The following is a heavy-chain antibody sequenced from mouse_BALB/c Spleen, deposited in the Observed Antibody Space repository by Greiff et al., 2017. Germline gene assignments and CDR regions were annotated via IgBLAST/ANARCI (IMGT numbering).Heavy chain of an antibody. CDR3: ARAYYGSSYDAWFAY. CDR2: IDPENGNT. Sequence: VQLQQSGAELVRPGALVKLSCKASGFNIKDYYMHWVKQRPEQGLEWIGWIDPENGNTIYDPKFQGKASITADTSSNTAYLQLSSLTSEDTAVYYCARAYYGSSYDAWFAYWGQGTLVTVSA. CDR1: GFNIKDYY. D-gene: IGHD1-1*01. J-gene: IGHJ3*01. V-gene: IGHV14-1*02.